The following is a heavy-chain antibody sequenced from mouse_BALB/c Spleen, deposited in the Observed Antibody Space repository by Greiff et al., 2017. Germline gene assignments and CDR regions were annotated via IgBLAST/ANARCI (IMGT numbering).Heavy chain of an antibody. J-gene: IGHJ2*01. CDR3: ARGDYYGYFDY. CDR2: IYPGNVNT. CDR1: GYTFTSYY. Sequence: LVESGPELVKPGASVRISCKASGYTFTSYYIHWVKQRPGQGLEWIGWIYPGNVNTKYNEKFKGKATLTADKSSSTAYMQLSSLTSEDSAVYFCARGDYYGYFDYWGQGTTLTVSS. V-gene: IGHV1S56*01. D-gene: IGHD1-1*01.